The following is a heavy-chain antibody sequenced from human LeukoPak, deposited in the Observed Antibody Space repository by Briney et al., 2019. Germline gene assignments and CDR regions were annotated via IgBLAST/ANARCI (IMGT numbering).Heavy chain of an antibody. V-gene: IGHV3-48*01. D-gene: IGHD2-2*01. CDR1: GLTFSSYS. CDR2: ISSSSSTI. Sequence: GGSLRLSCAASGLTFSSYSMNWVRQAPGKGLEWLSYISSSSSTIYYADSVKGRFTISRDNAKNSLYLQMNSLRAEDTAVYYCARGCTSSSCYGYWGQGTLVTVSS. J-gene: IGHJ4*02. CDR3: ARGCTSSSCYGY.